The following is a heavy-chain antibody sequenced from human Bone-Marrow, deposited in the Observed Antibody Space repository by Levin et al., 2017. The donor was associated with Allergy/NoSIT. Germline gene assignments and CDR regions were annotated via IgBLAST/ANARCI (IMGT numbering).Heavy chain of an antibody. CDR1: GFSVANSF. J-gene: IGHJ6*02. CDR3: ARGPEATYDGMDV. CDR2: SYSGGDT. V-gene: IGHV3-53*01. Sequence: GESLKISCAGFGFSVANSFMSWVRQAPGKGLEWVSLSYSGGDTEYADSVKGRFTISRDNSRNTVHLEMNSLRAEDTAVYYCARGPEATYDGMDVWGQGTTVTVS.